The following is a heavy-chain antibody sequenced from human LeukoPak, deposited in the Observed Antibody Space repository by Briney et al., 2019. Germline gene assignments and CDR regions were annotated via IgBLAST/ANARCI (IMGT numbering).Heavy chain of an antibody. CDR2: INTGNGNT. Sequence: GASVKVSCKTSGYTFTNYGMHWVRQAPRQSLEWMGWINTGNGNTKSSQKSQDRVTLTRDTSASTAYMELNSLSSEDTAVYYCARVPLHDASGRYYPHWGQGTLVTVSS. CDR3: ARVPLHDASGRYYPH. V-gene: IGHV1-3*04. CDR1: GYTFTNYG. J-gene: IGHJ1*01. D-gene: IGHD3-22*01.